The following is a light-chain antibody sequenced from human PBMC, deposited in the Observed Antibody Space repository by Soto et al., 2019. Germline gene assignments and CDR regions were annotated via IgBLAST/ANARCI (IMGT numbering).Light chain of an antibody. J-gene: IGKJ1*01. CDR2: VTS. V-gene: IGKV3-15*01. Sequence: EIVMTQSPATLSLSPDERVTLSCRASQSVSSNLAWYQQKPGQAPRLLVYVTSTRATGTPTRFSGSGTGTEFTLTISSLQSEDFAVYYCQQYNNWPRTFGQGTKVDIK. CDR1: QSVSSN. CDR3: QQYNNWPRT.